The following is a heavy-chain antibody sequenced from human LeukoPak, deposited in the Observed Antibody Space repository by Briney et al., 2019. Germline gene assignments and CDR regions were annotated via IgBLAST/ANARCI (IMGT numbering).Heavy chain of an antibody. CDR2: IKHDGSEK. Sequence: GGSLRLSCTASGFSFDAYSMTWVRQAPGKGLEWVANIKHDGSEKYYADSVRGRVNISRDNAKNSVYLQMNSLRAEDTAVYFCARHNWFHFDYWGQGTLVTASS. CDR3: ARHNWFHFDY. V-gene: IGHV3-7*01. CDR1: GFSFDAYS. D-gene: IGHD1-20*01. J-gene: IGHJ4*02.